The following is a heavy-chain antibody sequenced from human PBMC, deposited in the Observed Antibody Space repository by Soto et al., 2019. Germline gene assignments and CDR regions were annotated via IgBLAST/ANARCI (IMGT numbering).Heavy chain of an antibody. CDR3: ARDTYDDY. D-gene: IGHD3-3*01. CDR1: GVTVSNNY. J-gene: IGHJ4*02. Sequence: EVQLVESGGGLVQPGGSLRLSCAASGVTVSNNYMSWVRQAPGKGLEWVSVIYSGGRTYYADSVKGRFMISRNSSKNTLYLQMNRLRAEDTAVYYCARDTYDDYRGQGTLVTVSS. V-gene: IGHV3-66*01. CDR2: IYSGGRT.